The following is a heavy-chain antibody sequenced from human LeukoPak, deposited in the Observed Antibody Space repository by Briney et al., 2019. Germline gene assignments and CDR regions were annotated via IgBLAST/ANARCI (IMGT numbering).Heavy chain of an antibody. J-gene: IGHJ5*02. Sequence: ASVKVSCKASGYTFTGYYMHWVRQAPGQGLEWMGWINPNSGGTNYAQKFQGRVTMTRDTSISTAYMELSRLRSDDTAVYYCARPAGGSGQLDPWGRGTLVTVSS. CDR3: ARPAGGSGQLDP. V-gene: IGHV1-2*02. CDR2: INPNSGGT. D-gene: IGHD3-16*01. CDR1: GYTFTGYY.